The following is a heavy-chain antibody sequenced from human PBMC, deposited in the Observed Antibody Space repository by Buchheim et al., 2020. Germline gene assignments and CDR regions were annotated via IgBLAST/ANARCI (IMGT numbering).Heavy chain of an antibody. V-gene: IGHV4-34*01. CDR3: ARESALVGGYYYYYYGMDV. D-gene: IGHD3-10*01. CDR1: GGSFSGYY. J-gene: IGHJ6*02. CDR2: INHSGST. Sequence: QVQLQQWGAGLLKPSETLSLTCAVYGGSFSGYYWSWIRQPPGKGLEWIGEINHSGSTNYNPSLKSRVTISVDTSKNQFSLKLSSVTAADTAVYYCARESALVGGYYYYYYGMDVWGQGTT.